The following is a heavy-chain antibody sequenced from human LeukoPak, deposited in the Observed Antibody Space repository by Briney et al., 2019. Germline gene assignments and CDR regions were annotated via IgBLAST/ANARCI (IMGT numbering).Heavy chain of an antibody. Sequence: GGSLRLSCSASGFTFSSYAMHWVRQAPGKGLAYVSAISSNGGSTYYADSVKGRFTISRDNSKNTLYLQMSSLRAEDTAVYYCVKDLLPGYSSGGSMNYWGQGTLVTVSS. CDR3: VKDLLPGYSSGGSMNY. J-gene: IGHJ4*02. D-gene: IGHD6-19*01. CDR2: ISSNGGST. CDR1: GFTFSSYA. V-gene: IGHV3-64D*06.